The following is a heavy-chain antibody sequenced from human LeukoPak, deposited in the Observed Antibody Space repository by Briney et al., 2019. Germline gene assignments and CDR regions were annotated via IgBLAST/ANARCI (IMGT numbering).Heavy chain of an antibody. CDR1: GYTFTSYG. Sequence: GASVKVSCKASGYTFTSYGVSWVRQAPGQGLEWMGWISAYNGNTNYAQKLQGRVTMTTDTSTSIAYMELRSLRSDDTAVYYCARDNRDGYNTPYFDYWGQGTLVTVSS. CDR3: ARDNRDGYNTPYFDY. V-gene: IGHV1-18*01. CDR2: ISAYNGNT. D-gene: IGHD5-24*01. J-gene: IGHJ4*02.